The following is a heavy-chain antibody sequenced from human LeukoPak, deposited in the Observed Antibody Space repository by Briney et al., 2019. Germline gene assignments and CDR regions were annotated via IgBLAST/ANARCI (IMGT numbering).Heavy chain of an antibody. D-gene: IGHD3-16*01. CDR1: GESFSGYY. Sequence: SETLSLTCAVYGESFSGYYWSWIRQPPGKGLEWIGYIYYSGSTNYNPSLKSRVTISIDTSKNQFSLKLSSVTAADTAVYYCARHSLRSFDYWGQGTLVTVSS. CDR3: ARHSLRSFDY. J-gene: IGHJ4*02. V-gene: IGHV4-59*08. CDR2: IYYSGST.